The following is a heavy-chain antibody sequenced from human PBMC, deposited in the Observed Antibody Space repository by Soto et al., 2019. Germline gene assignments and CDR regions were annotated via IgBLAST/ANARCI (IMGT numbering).Heavy chain of an antibody. CDR1: GDSISTYY. J-gene: IGHJ4*02. CDR2: IYYSGST. Sequence: SETLSLTCTVSGDSISTYYWSWIRQPPGKGLEWIGHIYYSGSTNYNPSLKSRVTISVDTSKNQFSLKLSSVTAADTAVYYCASQAYFDYWGQGTLVTVSS. CDR3: ASQAYFDY. V-gene: IGHV4-59*08.